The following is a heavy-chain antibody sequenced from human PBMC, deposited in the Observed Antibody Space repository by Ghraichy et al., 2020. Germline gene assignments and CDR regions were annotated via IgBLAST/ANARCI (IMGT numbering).Heavy chain of an antibody. V-gene: IGHV4-61*09. CDR2: IYTRGGT. D-gene: IGHD3-10*01. CDR3: ARGYDVSGSYPQYYYYYYMDV. CDR1: GGSISSGNYY. J-gene: IGHJ6*03. Sequence: LSLTCTVSGGSISSGNYYWSWIRQPAGKGLEWIGHIYTRGGTSYNPSLKSRVTISADTSKNQFSLKVSSVTAADTAVDYCARGYDVSGSYPQYYYYYYMDVWGKGTAVTVSS.